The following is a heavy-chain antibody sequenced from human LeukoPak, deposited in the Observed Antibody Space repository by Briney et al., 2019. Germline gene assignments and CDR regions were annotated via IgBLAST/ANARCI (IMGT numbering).Heavy chain of an antibody. CDR1: GFTFSSYA. Sequence: GGSLRLSCAVSGFTFSSYAMSWVRQAPGKGLEWVSAISGSGGSTYYADSVKGRFTISRDNSKNTLYLQMNSLRAEDTAVYYCAKDLAGVTKAYWGQGTLVTVSS. J-gene: IGHJ4*02. D-gene: IGHD4-11*01. CDR2: ISGSGGST. CDR3: AKDLAGVTKAY. V-gene: IGHV3-23*01.